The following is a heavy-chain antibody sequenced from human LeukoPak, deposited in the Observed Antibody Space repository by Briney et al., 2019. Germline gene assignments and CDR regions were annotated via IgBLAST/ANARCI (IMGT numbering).Heavy chain of an antibody. V-gene: IGHV4-30-4*08. D-gene: IGHD1-26*01. Sequence: PSQTLSLTCTVSGGSISSGDYYWSWIRQPPGKGLEWIGYIYYSGSTYYNPSLKSRVTISVDTSKNQFSLKLSSVTAADTAVYYCARVREWELSYFDYWGQGTLVTASS. CDR3: ARVREWELSYFDY. CDR2: IYYSGST. J-gene: IGHJ4*02. CDR1: GGSISSGDYY.